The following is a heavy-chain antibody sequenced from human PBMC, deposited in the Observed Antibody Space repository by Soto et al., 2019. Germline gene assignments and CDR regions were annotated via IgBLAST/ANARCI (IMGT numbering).Heavy chain of an antibody. CDR3: AIGGGQIYYSGMDV. D-gene: IGHD3-3*01. CDR2: ISYDGSTT. Sequence: PGGSLRLSCGASGSSFTSYATHWVRQAPGKGLEWVALISYDGSTTYYADSVKGRFTMSRDNAKNSLFLHLNSLSAGDTAVYYCAIGGGQIYYSGMDVWGQGTTVTVSS. V-gene: IGHV3-30*14. J-gene: IGHJ6*02. CDR1: GSSFTSYA.